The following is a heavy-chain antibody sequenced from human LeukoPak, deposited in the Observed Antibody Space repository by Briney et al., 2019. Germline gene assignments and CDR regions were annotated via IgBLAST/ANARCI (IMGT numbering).Heavy chain of an antibody. CDR3: ARHVLLWFGESPLYDY. Sequence: GASVKVSCKASGYTFTSYGISWVRQAPGQGLEWMGWISAYNGNTNYAQKLQGRVTMTTDTSTSTAYMELRSLRSDDTAVYYCARHVLLWFGESPLYDYWGQGTLVTVSS. CDR1: GYTFTSYG. J-gene: IGHJ4*02. V-gene: IGHV1-18*01. D-gene: IGHD3-10*01. CDR2: ISAYNGNT.